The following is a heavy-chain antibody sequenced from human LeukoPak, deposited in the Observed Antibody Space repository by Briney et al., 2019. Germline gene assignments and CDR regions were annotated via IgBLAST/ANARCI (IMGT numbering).Heavy chain of an antibody. Sequence: GESLKISCKGSGYSFTSYWIGWVRQLPGKGLEWMGIIYPGDSDTRYSPSFQGQVTISADKSISTAYLHWSSLQASDTAMYYCARQSITMAGTAYYYAMDVWGQGTTVTVSS. D-gene: IGHD6-19*01. V-gene: IGHV5-51*01. CDR2: IYPGDSDT. CDR1: GYSFTSYW. J-gene: IGHJ6*02. CDR3: ARQSITMAGTAYYYAMDV.